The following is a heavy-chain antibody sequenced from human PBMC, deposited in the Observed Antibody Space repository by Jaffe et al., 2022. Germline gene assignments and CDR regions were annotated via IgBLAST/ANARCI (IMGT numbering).Heavy chain of an antibody. CDR2: ITRSGST. D-gene: IGHD2-15*01. J-gene: IGHJ4*02. CDR1: GFIFSDSY. Sequence: QVHLVESGGGLVKPGGSLRLSCAASGFIFSDSYFNWIRQAPGKGLEWISYITRSGSTYYADSVKGRFTISRDNAMNSLYLQMNSLRADDTAVYYCAREMEDGGYCNDASCYSDYWGQGTLVTVSS. CDR3: AREMEDGGYCNDASCYSDY. V-gene: IGHV3-11*01.